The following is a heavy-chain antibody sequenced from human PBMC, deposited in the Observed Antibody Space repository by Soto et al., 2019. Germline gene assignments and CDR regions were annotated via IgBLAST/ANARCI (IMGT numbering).Heavy chain of an antibody. V-gene: IGHV4-28*01. CDR3: ARTQYYYDSSGYYLGAFDI. CDR1: GYSISSSNW. CDR2: IYYSGST. J-gene: IGHJ3*02. Sequence: KASETLSLTCAVSGYSISSSNWWGWIRQPPGKGLEWIGYIYYSGSTYYNPSLKSRVTMSVDTSKNQFSLKLSSVTAVDTAVYYCARTQYYYDSSGYYLGAFDIWGQGTMVTVSS. D-gene: IGHD3-22*01.